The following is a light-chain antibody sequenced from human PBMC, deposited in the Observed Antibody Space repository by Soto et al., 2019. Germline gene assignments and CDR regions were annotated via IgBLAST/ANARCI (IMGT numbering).Light chain of an antibody. V-gene: IGLV1-44*01. CDR2: VNN. CDR1: TSNIGTNT. Sequence: QSVLTPPPSASGTPGQTVTMSCSGSTSNIGTNTVTWYQQLPGSAPKGLIYVNNQRRSGVPDRFSGSKSGTSAFLAITGLQSEDEADYYCATWDDNLNGLVFGEGTKLTVL. J-gene: IGLJ2*01. CDR3: ATWDDNLNGLV.